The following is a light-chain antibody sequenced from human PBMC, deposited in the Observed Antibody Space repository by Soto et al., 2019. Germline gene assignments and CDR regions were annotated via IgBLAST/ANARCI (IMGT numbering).Light chain of an antibody. CDR1: QSVSSSY. V-gene: IGKV3-20*01. Sequence: EIVLTQSPGTLSLSPGERATLSCRASQSVSSSYLAWYQQKPGQAPRLLIYGASSSATGISDRFSGSGSGTDFTLTISRLEPEDFGVSYCQQYGSSPPITFGQGTRLEIK. CDR2: GAS. J-gene: IGKJ5*01. CDR3: QQYGSSPPIT.